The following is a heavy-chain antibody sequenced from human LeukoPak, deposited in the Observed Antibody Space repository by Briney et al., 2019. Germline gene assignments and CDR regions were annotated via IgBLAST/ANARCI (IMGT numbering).Heavy chain of an antibody. D-gene: IGHD3-3*01. J-gene: IGHJ4*02. CDR3: ARELSDFWTGQGNYFDY. CDR2: IYYSGST. V-gene: IGHV4-30-4*08. CDR1: GGSISSGDNY. Sequence: PSQTLSLTCTVPGGSISSGDNYWSWIRQPPGKGLEWIGYIYYSGSTYFNPSLKSRVTISVDTSKNQFSLKLSSVTAADTAVYYCARELSDFWTGQGNYFDYWGQGTLVTVSS.